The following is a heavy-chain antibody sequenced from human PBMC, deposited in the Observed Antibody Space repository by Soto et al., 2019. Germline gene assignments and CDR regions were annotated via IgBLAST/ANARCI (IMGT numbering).Heavy chain of an antibody. Sequence: EVQLVESGGGLVQPGGSLRLSCAASGFIFSTYSMNWVRQAPGKGLEWVSYLSSSISTIYYADSVKGRFTISRDNAKNSLYLQMNSLRAEDTAVYYCVRDPPGAVPGSSFDYWGQGTLVIVSS. D-gene: IGHD6-19*01. CDR2: LSSSISTI. CDR1: GFIFSTYS. J-gene: IGHJ4*02. CDR3: VRDPPGAVPGSSFDY. V-gene: IGHV3-48*01.